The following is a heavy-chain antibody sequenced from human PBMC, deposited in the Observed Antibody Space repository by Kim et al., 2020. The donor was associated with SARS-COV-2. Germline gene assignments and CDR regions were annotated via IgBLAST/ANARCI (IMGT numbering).Heavy chain of an antibody. Sequence: GESLKISCQTSGYKFTSYWIGWVRQRPGKGLEWVGIMYPGDSDTRYSPSFQGQVRISVDKSITTTYLEFFSLKASDSAMYFCVRPADFADCSTSDCYLPYWGQGTRVNVSS. J-gene: IGHJ4*02. D-gene: IGHD2-2*01. CDR1: GYKFTSYW. CDR2: MYPGDSDT. V-gene: IGHV5-51*01. CDR3: VRPADFADCSTSDCYLPY.